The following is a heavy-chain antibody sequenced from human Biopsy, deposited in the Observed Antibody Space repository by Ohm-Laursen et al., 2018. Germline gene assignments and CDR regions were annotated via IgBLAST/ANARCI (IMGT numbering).Heavy chain of an antibody. V-gene: IGHV3-33*01. CDR1: GFTFSNYG. CDR2: ICYDGSNK. J-gene: IGHJ4*02. D-gene: IGHD4-11*01. CDR3: ARDSTINTVTTADY. Sequence: SLRLSCSASGFTFSNYGMHWVRQAPGKGLEWLAVICYDGSNKYYEDSVQGRFTISRDNSKNTVYLQMNSLRAEDTAIYYCARDSTINTVTTADYWGQGTLVTVSS.